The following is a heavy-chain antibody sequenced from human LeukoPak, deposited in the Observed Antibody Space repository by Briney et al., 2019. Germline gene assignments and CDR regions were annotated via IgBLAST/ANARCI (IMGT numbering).Heavy chain of an antibody. J-gene: IGHJ4*02. CDR1: GGSISSYY. CDR3: ARGGPYSSGWYGFDY. D-gene: IGHD6-19*01. Sequence: PSETLSLTCTVSGGSISSYYWSWIRQPAGKGLEWIGRIYTSGSTNYTPSLKSRVTLSVATSKNQFSLKLSSVTAADTAVYYCARGGPYSSGWYGFDYWGQGTLVTVSS. CDR2: IYTSGST. V-gene: IGHV4-4*07.